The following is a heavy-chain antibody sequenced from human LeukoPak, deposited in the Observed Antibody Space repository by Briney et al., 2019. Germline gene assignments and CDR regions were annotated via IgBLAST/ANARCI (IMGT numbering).Heavy chain of an antibody. J-gene: IGHJ4*02. CDR3: ASGFSSSPYFDY. CDR1: GFSFRSYE. V-gene: IGHV3-21*01. CDR2: ITGSSSYT. Sequence: GGSLRLSCAASGFSFRSYEMNWVRQAPGKGLEWVSFITGSSSYTYYTDSVKGRFTISRDNAKNSLFLQMNSLRDEDTAVYYCASGFSSSPYFDYWGQGTLVTVSS. D-gene: IGHD6-6*01.